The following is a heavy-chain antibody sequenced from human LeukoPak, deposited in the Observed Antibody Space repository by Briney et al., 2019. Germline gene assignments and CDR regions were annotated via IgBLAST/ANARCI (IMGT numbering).Heavy chain of an antibody. Sequence: PGGSLRLSCAASGFTFSNSGMSWVRQAPGKGLEWVSAITGSVDNTYYADSVKGRFTISRDNSKNTLYLQMSSLRAEDTAVYYCAKMGGYFDYWGQGTLVTVSS. D-gene: IGHD3-16*01. J-gene: IGHJ4*02. CDR3: AKMGGYFDY. CDR2: ITGSVDNT. CDR1: GFTFSNSG. V-gene: IGHV3-23*01.